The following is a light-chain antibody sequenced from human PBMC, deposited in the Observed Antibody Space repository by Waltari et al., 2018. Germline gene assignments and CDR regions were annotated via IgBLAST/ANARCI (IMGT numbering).Light chain of an antibody. CDR1: SSNIGNNA. CDR3: AAWDDSLNGRV. CDR2: RSG. V-gene: IGLV1-44*01. J-gene: IGLJ2*01. Sequence: QSVLTQPPPASGTPGQRVTISCSGSSSNIGNNAVAWYQFLPGTAPKLLIYRSGQRPSGIPDRFSGSRSGTSASLAISGLQSEDEADYYCAAWDDSLNGRVFGGGTKLTVL.